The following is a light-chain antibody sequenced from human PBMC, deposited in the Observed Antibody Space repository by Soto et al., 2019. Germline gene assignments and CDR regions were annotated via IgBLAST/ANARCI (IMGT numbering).Light chain of an antibody. V-gene: IGKV1-9*01. CDR1: QGLNSY. J-gene: IGKJ4*01. CDR3: PQLNSYPVT. Sequence: DIQLTQSPSFLSASVGDRVTITCWASQGLNSYFAWYQQKPGKAPKLLLYATSTLQSVIQSRFSGSGSGAEFTLTITSQQPADIATNYGPQLNSYPVTISGGTKMEIK. CDR2: ATS.